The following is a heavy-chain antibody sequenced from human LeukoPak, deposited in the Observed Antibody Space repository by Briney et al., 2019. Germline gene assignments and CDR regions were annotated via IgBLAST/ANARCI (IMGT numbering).Heavy chain of an antibody. CDR3: ARERLGGGNWFDP. Sequence: ASVKVSCKASGYTFTSYGISWVRQAPGQGLEWMGWISAYNGTTNYAQNLQGRVTMTTDTSTTTVYMELRSLRSDDTAVYYCARERLGGGNWFDPWGQGTLVTVSS. D-gene: IGHD2-15*01. CDR1: GYTFTSYG. J-gene: IGHJ5*02. V-gene: IGHV1-18*01. CDR2: ISAYNGTT.